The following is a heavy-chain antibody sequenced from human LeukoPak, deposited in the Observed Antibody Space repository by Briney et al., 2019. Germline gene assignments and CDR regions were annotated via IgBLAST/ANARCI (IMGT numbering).Heavy chain of an antibody. V-gene: IGHV3-21*01. CDR2: ISSSSSYI. CDR1: EFTFRTYA. CDR3: ARDFAPGIAAA. D-gene: IGHD6-13*01. Sequence: GTSLRLSCAASEFTFRTYAMHWVRQAPGKGLEWVSSISSSSSYIYYADSVKGRFTISRDNAKNSLYLQMNSLRAEDTAVYYCARDFAPGIAAAWGQGTLVTVSS. J-gene: IGHJ5*02.